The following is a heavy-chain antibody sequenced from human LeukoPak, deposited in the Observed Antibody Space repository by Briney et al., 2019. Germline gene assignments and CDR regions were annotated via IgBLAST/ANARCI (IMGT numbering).Heavy chain of an antibody. Sequence: GGSLRLSCAASGFTFDDYGMSWVRQAPGKGLEWVSGINWNGGSTGYADSVKGRFTISRDNAKNSLYLQMNSLRAEDTALYYCARIVGATDRGAFDIWGQGTVVTVSS. CDR3: ARIVGATDRGAFDI. J-gene: IGHJ3*02. V-gene: IGHV3-20*04. CDR2: INWNGGST. CDR1: GFTFDDYG. D-gene: IGHD1-26*01.